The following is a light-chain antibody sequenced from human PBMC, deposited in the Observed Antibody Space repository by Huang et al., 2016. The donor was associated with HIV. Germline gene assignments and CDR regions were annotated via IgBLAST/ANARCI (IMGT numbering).Light chain of an antibody. CDR3: QQRTNWPPVT. CDR2: GAS. CDR1: QSISSY. Sequence: EIVLTQSPATLSLSPGERVTLSCRASQSISSYLAWYQQKPGQAPRLLIYGASNRATGIPARFSGSGSGTDFTLTISSLEPEDFAVYYCQQRTNWPPVTFGQGTRLEIK. J-gene: IGKJ5*01. V-gene: IGKV3-11*01.